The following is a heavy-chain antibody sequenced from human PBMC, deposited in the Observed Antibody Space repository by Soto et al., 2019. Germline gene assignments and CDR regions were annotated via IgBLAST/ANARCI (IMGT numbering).Heavy chain of an antibody. V-gene: IGHV4-31*03. J-gene: IGHJ5*02. D-gene: IGHD5-12*01. CDR3: AREWLARNWFDP. CDR1: GGSISSGGYY. Sequence: PSETLSLTCTVSGGSISSGGYYWSWIRQHPGKGLEWIGYIYYSGSTYYNPSLKSRVTISVDTSKNQFSLKLSSVTAADTAVYYCAREWLARNWFDPWGQGTLVTVSS. CDR2: IYYSGST.